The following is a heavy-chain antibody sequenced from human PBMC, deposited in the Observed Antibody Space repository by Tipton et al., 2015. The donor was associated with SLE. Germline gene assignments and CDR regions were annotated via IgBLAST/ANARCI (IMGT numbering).Heavy chain of an antibody. CDR1: GGSISSSSYY. V-gene: IGHV4-39*07. Sequence: TLSLTCTVSGGSISSSSYYWGWIRQPPGKGLEWIGSIYYSGSTYYNPSLKSRVTISVDTSKNQFSLKLSSVTAADTAVYYCAREVPTGPRYDSLTGYYSTGFDYWGQGTLVTVSS. CDR2: IYYSGST. D-gene: IGHD3-9*01. CDR3: AREVPTGPRYDSLTGYYSTGFDY. J-gene: IGHJ4*02.